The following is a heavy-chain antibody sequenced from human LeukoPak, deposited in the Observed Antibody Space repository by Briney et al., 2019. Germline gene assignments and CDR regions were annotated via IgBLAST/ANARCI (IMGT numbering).Heavy chain of an antibody. CDR1: GFTFSDYY. CDR2: ISSSGSTT. J-gene: IGHJ4*02. Sequence: GGSLRLSCAVSGFTFSDYYMSWICPAPGGGGEWVSYISSSGSTTYYADSVKGRLTISTDNAKNSLYLQMTSLRAEATAVYYCAWGSWVDYCGQGTLVTVSS. CDR3: AWGSWVDY. D-gene: IGHD3-16*01. V-gene: IGHV3-11*04.